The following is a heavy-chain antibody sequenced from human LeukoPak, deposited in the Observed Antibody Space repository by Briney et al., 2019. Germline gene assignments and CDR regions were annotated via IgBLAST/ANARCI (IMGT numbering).Heavy chain of an antibody. CDR2: MNPNSGNT. Sequence: GASVKVSCKASGYTFTSYDINWVRQAAGQGLEWMGWMNPNSGNTGYAQKFQGRVTMTRNTSISTAYMELSSLRSEDTAVYYCARDLPYSSSWPFDYWGQGTLVTVSS. J-gene: IGHJ4*02. CDR1: GYTFTSYD. V-gene: IGHV1-8*01. CDR3: ARDLPYSSSWPFDY. D-gene: IGHD6-13*01.